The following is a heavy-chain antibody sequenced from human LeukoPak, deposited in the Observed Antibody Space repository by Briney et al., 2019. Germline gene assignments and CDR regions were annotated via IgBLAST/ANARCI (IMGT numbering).Heavy chain of an antibody. V-gene: IGHV4-61*05. J-gene: IGHJ5*02. CDR1: GGSISSSSYY. Sequence: PSETLSLTCTVSGGSISSSSYYWGWIRQPPGKGLEWIGYISYSGSTNYSPSLKSRVTISVDTSKNQFSLKLSSVTAADTAVYYCARHEGIRAWFDPWGQGTLVTVSS. CDR2: ISYSGST. CDR3: ARHEGIRAWFDP.